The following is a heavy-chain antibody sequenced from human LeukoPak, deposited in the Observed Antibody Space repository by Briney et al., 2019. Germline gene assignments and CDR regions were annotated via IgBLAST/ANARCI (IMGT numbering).Heavy chain of an antibody. J-gene: IGHJ4*02. CDR2: IYYSGST. V-gene: IGHV4-39*01. CDR3: ARTGNTAVPPYFDY. Sequence: SETLSLTCTVSGGFISSSGYYWGWIRQPPGKGLEWIGTIYYSGSTYYNPSLNGRVTISVDTSKNQFSLKLSSVTAADTAVYYCARTGNTAVPPYFDYWGQGALVTVSS. CDR1: GGFISSSGYY. D-gene: IGHD3-10*01.